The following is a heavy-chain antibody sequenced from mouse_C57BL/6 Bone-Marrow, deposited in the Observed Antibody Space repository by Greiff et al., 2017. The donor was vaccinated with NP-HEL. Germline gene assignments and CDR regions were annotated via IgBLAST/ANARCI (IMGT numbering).Heavy chain of an antibody. Sequence: EVQLQESGPELVKPGASVKMSCKASGYTFTDYNMHWVKQSHGKSLEWIGYINPNNGGTSYNQKFKGKATLTVNKSSSTAYMELRSLTSEDSAVYYCAREDGIRTVVEGFAYWGQGTLVTVSA. CDR3: AREDGIRTVVEGFAY. D-gene: IGHD1-1*01. J-gene: IGHJ3*01. CDR1: GYTFTDYN. V-gene: IGHV1-22*01. CDR2: INPNNGGT.